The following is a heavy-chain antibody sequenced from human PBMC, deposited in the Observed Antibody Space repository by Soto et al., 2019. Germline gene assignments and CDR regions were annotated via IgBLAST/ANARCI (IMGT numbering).Heavy chain of an antibody. CDR2: ISGGGSNT. CDR3: AKDSNKYSSSLRGRYFDY. Sequence: PGGSLRLSCAASGFPFSSYVMAWVRQAPGKGLEWVSGISGGGSNTFYADSVKGWFTISRDNSKNTLLLQMNSLGAEDTAVYYCAKDSNKYSSSLRGRYFDYWGQGIGVTVS. V-gene: IGHV3-23*01. CDR1: GFPFSSYV. D-gene: IGHD4-4*01. J-gene: IGHJ4*02.